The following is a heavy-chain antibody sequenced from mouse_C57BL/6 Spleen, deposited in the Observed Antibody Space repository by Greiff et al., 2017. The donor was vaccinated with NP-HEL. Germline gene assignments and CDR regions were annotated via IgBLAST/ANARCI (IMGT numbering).Heavy chain of an antibody. D-gene: IGHD1-1*01. CDR2: INPNNGGT. V-gene: IGHV1-22*01. J-gene: IGHJ2*01. Sequence: EVKLQQSGPELVKPGASVKMSCKASGYTFTDYNMHWVKQSHGKSLEWIGYINPNNGGTSYNQKFKGKATLTVNKSSSTAYMELRSLTSEDSAVYYCARGDYGSSHFDYWGQGTTLTVSS. CDR1: GYTFTDYN. CDR3: ARGDYGSSHFDY.